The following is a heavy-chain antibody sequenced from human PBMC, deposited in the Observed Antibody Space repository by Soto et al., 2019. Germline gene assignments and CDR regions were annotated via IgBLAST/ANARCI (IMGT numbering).Heavy chain of an antibody. V-gene: IGHV4-59*01. CDR3: ARSTYYDFWSGYGWFDP. Sequence: PSETLSLTCTVSGGSTSSYYWSWIRQPPGKGLEWIGYIYYSGSTNYNPSLKSRVTISVDTSKNQFSLKLSSVTAADTAVYYCARSTYYDFWSGYGWFDPWGQGTLVTVSS. D-gene: IGHD3-3*01. CDR2: IYYSGST. J-gene: IGHJ5*02. CDR1: GGSTSSYY.